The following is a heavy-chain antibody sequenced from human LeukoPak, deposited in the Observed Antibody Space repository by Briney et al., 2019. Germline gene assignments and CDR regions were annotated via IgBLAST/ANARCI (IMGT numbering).Heavy chain of an antibody. J-gene: IGHJ3*02. Sequence: GGSLRLSCAASGFIISSYSMNWVRQAPGKGLEWVSSISSTSTYIYYTDSVRGRFTISRDNAENTVYLQMNTLRVEDTAVYYCARDFGAVRTTNAFDIWGQGTMVTVSS. CDR1: GFIISSYS. V-gene: IGHV3-21*01. D-gene: IGHD1-14*01. CDR3: ARDFGAVRTTNAFDI. CDR2: ISSTSTYI.